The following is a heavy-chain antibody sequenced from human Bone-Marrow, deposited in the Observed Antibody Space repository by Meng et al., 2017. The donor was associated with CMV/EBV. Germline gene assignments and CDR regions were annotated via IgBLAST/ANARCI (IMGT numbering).Heavy chain of an antibody. V-gene: IGHV4-39*01. J-gene: IGHJ4*02. CDR3: ASPQLGYDFWSGYSN. Sequence: GSLRLSCTVSGGSMSTSSYYWGWIRQPPGKGLEWIGTIYYSGSTNYNLSLESRVTISVDTSKNQFSLKLSSVTAADTAVYYCASPQLGYDFWSGYSNWGQGTLVTVSS. CDR1: GGSMSTSSYY. D-gene: IGHD3-3*01. CDR2: IYYSGST.